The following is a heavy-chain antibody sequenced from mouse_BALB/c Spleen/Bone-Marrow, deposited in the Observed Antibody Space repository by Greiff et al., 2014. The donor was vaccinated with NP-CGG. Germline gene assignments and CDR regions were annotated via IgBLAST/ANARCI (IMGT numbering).Heavy chain of an antibody. CDR2: INSNGGST. V-gene: IGHV5-6-3*01. J-gene: IGHJ4*01. D-gene: IGHD2-3*01. CDR3: ARDGYYVFYAMDY. CDR1: GFTFSSYG. Sequence: DVQLVESGGGLVQPGGSLKLSCAASGFTFSSYGMSWVRQTPAKRLELVATINSNGGSTYYPDSVKGRFTISRDNAKNTLYLQMSSLKSEDTAMYYCARDGYYVFYAMDYWGQGTSVTVSS.